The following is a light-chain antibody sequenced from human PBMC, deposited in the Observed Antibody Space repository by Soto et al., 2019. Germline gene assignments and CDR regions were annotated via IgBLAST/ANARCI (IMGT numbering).Light chain of an antibody. CDR3: QHYNSYSEA. CDR1: QTISSW. J-gene: IGKJ1*01. CDR2: KAS. Sequence: DIQMTQSPSTLSGSVADRVTITCRASQTISSWLAWYQQKPGKAPKLLIYKASTLKSGVPSRFSGIGSGTAFTLTISSLQPDDFATYYCQHYNSYSEAFGQGTKVELK. V-gene: IGKV1-5*03.